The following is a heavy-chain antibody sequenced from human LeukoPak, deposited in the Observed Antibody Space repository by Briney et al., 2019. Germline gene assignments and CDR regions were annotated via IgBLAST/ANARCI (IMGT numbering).Heavy chain of an antibody. CDR2: ISSSGSTI. V-gene: IGHV3-11*01. D-gene: IGHD3-9*01. Sequence: GGSLRLSCAASGFTFSDYYMSWIRQAPGKGLEWVSYISSSGSTIYYADSVKGRFTISRDNAKNSLYLQMNSLRAEDTAVYYCARERPLLTKDAFDIWGQGTMVTVSS. CDR3: ARERPLLTKDAFDI. J-gene: IGHJ3*02. CDR1: GFTFSDYY.